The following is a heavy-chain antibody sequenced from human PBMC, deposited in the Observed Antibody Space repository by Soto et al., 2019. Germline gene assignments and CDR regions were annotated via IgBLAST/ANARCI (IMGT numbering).Heavy chain of an antibody. D-gene: IGHD5-12*01. Sequence: PGGSLRLSCATSGFTFSDSWMTWVRQAPGKGLEWVANIKKDGSERYYVDSVKGRFTISRDNAWNSLFLQMNSLRAEDTAVYYCARDPIRGDGYAFDYWGQGTLVTVSS. CDR2: IKKDGSER. CDR1: GFTFSDSW. V-gene: IGHV3-7*01. CDR3: ARDPIRGDGYAFDY. J-gene: IGHJ4*02.